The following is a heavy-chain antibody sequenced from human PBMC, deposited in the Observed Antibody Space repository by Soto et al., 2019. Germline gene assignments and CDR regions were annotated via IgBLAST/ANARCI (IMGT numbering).Heavy chain of an antibody. Sequence: SETLSLTCAVYGGSFSSYYWSWIRQPPGKGLEWIGEINNSGSTNYNPSLKSRASIFVDKFKNQFSVKLTSVTAADTAVYFCAGQWSAGYGAFDPWGQGTLVTVSS. CDR1: GGSFSSYY. V-gene: IGHV4-34*01. CDR2: INNSGST. CDR3: AGQWSAGYGAFDP. D-gene: IGHD3-9*01. J-gene: IGHJ5*02.